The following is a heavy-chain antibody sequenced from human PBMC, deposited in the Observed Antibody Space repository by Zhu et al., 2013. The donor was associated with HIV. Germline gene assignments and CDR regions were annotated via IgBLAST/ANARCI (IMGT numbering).Heavy chain of an antibody. CDR2: ISAYNGNT. D-gene: IGHD3-22*01. V-gene: IGHV1-18*01. Sequence: QVQLVQSGAEVKKPGASVKVSCKASGYTFTSYGISWVRQAPGQGLEWMGWISAYNGNTNYAQKLQGRVTMTTDTSTSTAYMELSSLRSEDTAVYYCAREDYDSSGYSLYYYYGMDVWGQGTTVTVSS. CDR3: AREDYDSSGYSLYYYYGMDV. J-gene: IGHJ6*02. CDR1: GYTFTSYG.